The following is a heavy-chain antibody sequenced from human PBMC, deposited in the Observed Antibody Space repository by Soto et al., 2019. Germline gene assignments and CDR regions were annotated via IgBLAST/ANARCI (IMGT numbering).Heavy chain of an antibody. CDR2: IIPIFGTA. CDR3: ASHYDSSGYYYRGLDY. CDR1: GGTFSSYA. Sequence: QVQLVQSGAEVKKPGSSVKVSCKASGGTFSSYAISWVRQAPGQGLEWMGGIIPIFGTADYAQKFQGRVTITADDSPSTGNMELSSLRSEDTAVYYCASHYDSSGYYYRGLDYWGQGTLVTVSS. D-gene: IGHD3-22*01. J-gene: IGHJ4*02. V-gene: IGHV1-69*12.